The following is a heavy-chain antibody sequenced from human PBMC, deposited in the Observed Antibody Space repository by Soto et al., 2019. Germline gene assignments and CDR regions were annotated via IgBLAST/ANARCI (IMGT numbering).Heavy chain of an antibody. D-gene: IGHD3-9*01. CDR2: INEDSTYI. Sequence: EVQLVESGGGLVKPGGSLRLSCTASGFAFNTYSMNWVRQAPGKGLEWVSSINEDSTYIYYADSLRVRITISRDNAKDSLFLQMNSLRPDDPAVYYCVRDLGRYFLSGYMDLWGDGATVTVSS. V-gene: IGHV3-21*02. CDR1: GFAFNTYS. CDR3: VRDLGRYFLSGYMDL. J-gene: IGHJ6*03.